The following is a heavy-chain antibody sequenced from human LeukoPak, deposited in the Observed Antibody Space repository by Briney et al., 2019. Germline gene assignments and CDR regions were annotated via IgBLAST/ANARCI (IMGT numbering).Heavy chain of an antibody. CDR3: ARAPLQYCSGGSCQSPPDY. Sequence: GESLTISCKGSGYSFTSYWIGWVRQMPGKGLEWMGIIYPGDSDTRYSPSFQGQVTISADKSISTAYLQWSSQKASDTAMYYCARAPLQYCSGGSCQSPPDYWGQGTLVTVSS. CDR1: GYSFTSYW. V-gene: IGHV5-51*01. J-gene: IGHJ4*02. D-gene: IGHD2-15*01. CDR2: IYPGDSDT.